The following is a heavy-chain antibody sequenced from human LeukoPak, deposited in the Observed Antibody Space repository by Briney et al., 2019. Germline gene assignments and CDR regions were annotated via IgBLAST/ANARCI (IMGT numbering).Heavy chain of an antibody. Sequence: SETLSLTCTVSGGSISSYYWSWIRQPPGKGLVWIGYVYYSGSTNYNPSLKSRVTISVDTSKNQFSLKLSSVTAADTAVYYCARAGPGYGDYVSNWFDPWGQGTLVTVSS. D-gene: IGHD4-17*01. J-gene: IGHJ5*02. CDR1: GGSISSYY. CDR2: VYYSGST. CDR3: ARAGPGYGDYVSNWFDP. V-gene: IGHV4-59*01.